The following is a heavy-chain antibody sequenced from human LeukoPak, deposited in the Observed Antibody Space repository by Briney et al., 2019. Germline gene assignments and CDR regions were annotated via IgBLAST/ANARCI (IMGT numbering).Heavy chain of an antibody. CDR2: ISYIRSTI. V-gene: IGHV3-11*01. D-gene: IGHD6-13*01. Sequence: GGSLRLSCAASGFISSDYYTTWVRHAPGKGLEWVSFISYIRSTIYYADSVKGRFTISRDNAQNSLYLQMNSLTVEDADVYYCARGRVAAAGTRWYFDLWGRGSLVTVSS. CDR1: GFISSDYY. CDR3: ARGRVAAAGTRWYFDL. J-gene: IGHJ2*01.